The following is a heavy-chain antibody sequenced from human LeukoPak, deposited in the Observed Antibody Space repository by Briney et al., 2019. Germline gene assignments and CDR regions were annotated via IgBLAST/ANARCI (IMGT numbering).Heavy chain of an antibody. CDR2: ISGSGGST. CDR1: GFTFSSYA. Sequence: PGASLRLSCAASGFTFSSYAMSWVRQAPGKGLEWVSAISGSGGSTYYADSVKGRFTISRDNSKNTLYLQMNSLRAEDTAVYYCAKDHDGYYDSSGYSYYFDYWGQGTLVTVSS. V-gene: IGHV3-23*01. D-gene: IGHD3-22*01. CDR3: AKDHDGYYDSSGYSYYFDY. J-gene: IGHJ4*02.